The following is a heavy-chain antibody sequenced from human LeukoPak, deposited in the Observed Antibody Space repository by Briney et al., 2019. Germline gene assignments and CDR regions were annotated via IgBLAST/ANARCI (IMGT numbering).Heavy chain of an antibody. J-gene: IGHJ4*02. V-gene: IGHV3-23*01. Sequence: GGSLRLSCVASGFPFSSYAMGWVRQAAGKGLEWISGISGSGGTTYNTDSVKGRFTISRDNSKNTLYLQVNSLRAEDTAVYYCAKDLHGEVPDYFDCWGQGSLVTVSS. CDR1: GFPFSSYA. CDR3: AKDLHGEVPDYFDC. D-gene: IGHD3-3*01. CDR2: ISGSGGTT.